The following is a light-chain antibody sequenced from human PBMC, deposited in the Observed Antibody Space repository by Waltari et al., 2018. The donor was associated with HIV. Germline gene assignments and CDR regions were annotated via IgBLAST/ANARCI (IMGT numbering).Light chain of an antibody. V-gene: IGLV2-23*02. J-gene: IGLJ3*02. CDR1: SSAFRGYHF. Sequence: QSALTQPAPVSGSPGQSITVSCTRTSSAFRGYHFVSWYQQHPGKAPKRIIFDVFKRPAGVSERFSGSRSRNTASLTVSGLQAEDEADYYCCSYAGSRTWVFGGGTALTVL. CDR3: CSYAGSRTWV. CDR2: DVF.